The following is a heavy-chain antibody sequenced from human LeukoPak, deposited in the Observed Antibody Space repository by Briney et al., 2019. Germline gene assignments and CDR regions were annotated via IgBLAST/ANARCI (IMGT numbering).Heavy chain of an antibody. CDR3: ARVGTYDFWSGYSSHFDY. CDR1: GGSFSGYY. CDR2: INHSGST. V-gene: IGHV4-34*01. D-gene: IGHD3-3*01. Sequence: SETLSLTCAVYGGSFSGYYWSWIRQPPGKGLEWIGEINHSGSTNYNPSLKSRVTISVDTSKNEFSLKLSSVTAADTAVYYCARVGTYDFWSGYSSHFDYWGQGTLVTVSS. J-gene: IGHJ4*02.